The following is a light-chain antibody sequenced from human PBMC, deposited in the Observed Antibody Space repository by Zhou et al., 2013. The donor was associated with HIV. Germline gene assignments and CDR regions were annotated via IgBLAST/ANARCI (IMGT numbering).Light chain of an antibody. CDR1: QSVGYY. CDR2: DAS. J-gene: IGKJ5*01. V-gene: IGKV3-11*01. Sequence: EIVMTQSPATLSVSPGERASLSCRASQSVGYYLAWYQQKPGQAPRLLISDASTRATGIPARFSGSGSGTDFTLTISNLEPEDFAVYYCQQRTNWPPITFGQGTRLDIK. CDR3: QQRTNWPPIT.